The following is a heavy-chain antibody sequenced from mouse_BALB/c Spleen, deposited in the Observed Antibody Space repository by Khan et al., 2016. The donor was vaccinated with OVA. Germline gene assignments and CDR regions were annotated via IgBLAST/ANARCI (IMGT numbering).Heavy chain of an antibody. CDR2: INTYTGEP. CDR1: GYTFTSFG. D-gene: IGHD2-10*01. Sequence: QIQLVQSGPELKKPGETVKISCKASGYTFTSFGMNWVKQAPGKGLEWMGWINTYTGEPTYADDFKGRFAFSLDTSASTAYLQINNLKNEDTATYFCGRPPYFSYTMAYWGQGTSVTVSS. V-gene: IGHV9-3-1*01. J-gene: IGHJ4*01. CDR3: GRPPYFSYTMAY.